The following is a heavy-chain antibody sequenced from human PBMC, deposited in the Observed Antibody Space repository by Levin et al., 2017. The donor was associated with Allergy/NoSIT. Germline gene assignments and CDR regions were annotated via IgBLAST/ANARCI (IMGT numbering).Heavy chain of an antibody. CDR1: GYTFTNFY. V-gene: IGHV1-2*02. Sequence: ASVKVSCKASGYTFTNFYIHWVRQAPGQGLKWMGWINANSGGTTYAQKFQGRVSMTRDTSITTTYMEVSRLTSDDTAVYYCARDHWGSNYWGQGTLVTVSS. CDR3: ARDHWGSNY. J-gene: IGHJ4*02. CDR2: INANSGGT. D-gene: IGHD7-27*01.